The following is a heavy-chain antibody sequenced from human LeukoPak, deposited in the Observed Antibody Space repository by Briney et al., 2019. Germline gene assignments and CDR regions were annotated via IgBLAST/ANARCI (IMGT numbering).Heavy chain of an antibody. V-gene: IGHV3-23*01. CDR3: AKHVSGSLFYFDY. CDR1: GFTFRNCA. J-gene: IGHJ4*02. Sequence: PGGSLSLSCAVSGFTFRNCAMSWVRQAPGKGLGWVSGISGTGYNTYYADSVKGRSTISRDNSKNTLYLQMNSLGAEDTAVYYCAKHVSGSLFYFDYWGQRTLVTVSS. CDR2: ISGTGYNT. D-gene: IGHD3-10*01.